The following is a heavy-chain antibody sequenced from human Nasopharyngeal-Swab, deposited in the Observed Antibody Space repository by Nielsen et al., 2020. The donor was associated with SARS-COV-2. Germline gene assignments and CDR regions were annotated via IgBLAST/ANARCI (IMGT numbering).Heavy chain of an antibody. D-gene: IGHD3-16*01. J-gene: IGHJ6*03. CDR3: AKDHKMDSGGGVGYMDV. Sequence: SCKVSGYTLTELSMHWVRQAPGKGLEWVAFIRYDGFNQHYADSVKGRFTISSDSFKNKLYLQLNSLRAEDTAVYYCAKDHKMDSGGGVGYMDVWGKGTTVTVSS. CDR1: GYTLTELS. CDR2: IRYDGFNQ. V-gene: IGHV3-30*02.